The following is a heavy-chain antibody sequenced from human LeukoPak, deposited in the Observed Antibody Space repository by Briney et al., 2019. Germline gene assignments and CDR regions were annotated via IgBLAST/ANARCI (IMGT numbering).Heavy chain of an antibody. J-gene: IGHJ4*02. V-gene: IGHV3-23*01. Sequence: GGSLRLSCAASGLTFSSYAMSWVRQAPGKRLEWVSAISDSGSSTYYADSVKGRFTISRDNSKNTLYLQMNSLRTEDTAVYYCAGKSPGWSMAFDHWGQGTLVTVSS. CDR2: ISDSGSST. CDR1: GLTFSSYA. D-gene: IGHD2-8*01. CDR3: AGKSPGWSMAFDH.